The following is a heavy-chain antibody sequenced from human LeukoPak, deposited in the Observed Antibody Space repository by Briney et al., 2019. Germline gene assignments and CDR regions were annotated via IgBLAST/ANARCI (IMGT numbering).Heavy chain of an antibody. CDR1: GYSISSGYY. CDR3: ARDRRDIGIDY. V-gene: IGHV4-38-2*02. J-gene: IGHJ4*02. Sequence: PSETLSLTCTVSGYSISSGYYWGWIRQPPGKGLEWIGSIYHSGSTYYNPSLKSRVTISVDTSKNQFSLKLSSVTAADTAVYYCARDRRDIGIDYWGQGTLVTVSS. D-gene: IGHD2-15*01. CDR2: IYHSGST.